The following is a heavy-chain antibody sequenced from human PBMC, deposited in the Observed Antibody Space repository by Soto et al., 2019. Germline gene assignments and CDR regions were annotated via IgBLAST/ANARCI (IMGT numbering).Heavy chain of an antibody. CDR1: GGSISGYY. CDR2: MYYTGST. J-gene: IGHJ3*02. Sequence: QVQLQESGPGLVKPSETLSLTCTVSGGSISGYYWSWIRQPPGKGLEWIGYMYYTGSTNYNPSLKSRVTISLDTSNNQFSLKLSSVTAADTAVYYCARSEWGYAFDIWGQGTMVTVSS. D-gene: IGHD2-15*01. V-gene: IGHV4-59*01. CDR3: ARSEWGYAFDI.